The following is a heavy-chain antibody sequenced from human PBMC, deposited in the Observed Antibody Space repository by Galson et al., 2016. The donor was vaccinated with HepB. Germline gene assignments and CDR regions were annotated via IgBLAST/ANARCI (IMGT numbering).Heavy chain of an antibody. CDR3: SKDPFQSWGS. Sequence: SLRLSCAASGFTFTTYAMNWVRQAPGKGLEWVSGISDNGGSTYYADSVKGRFTISRDNSKNTLYLQMNSLRAEDTAVYYCSKDPFQSWGSWGLGTLVTVSS. CDR2: ISDNGGST. V-gene: IGHV3-23*01. J-gene: IGHJ5*02. CDR1: GFTFTTYA. D-gene: IGHD3-16*01.